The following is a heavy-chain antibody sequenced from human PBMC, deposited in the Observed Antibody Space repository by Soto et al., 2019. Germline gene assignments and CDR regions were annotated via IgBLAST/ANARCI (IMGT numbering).Heavy chain of an antibody. Sequence: PSETLSLTCTVSGGSMTNDNYFWSWIRQPPGKGLEWIAYIYYSGSAYYNPSLKSRVIMSVDTSKSQFSLNLLSVTAADTAVYYCVRCFGSGRNWLDPCGQGTLVTLSS. CDR2: IYYSGSA. CDR1: GGSMTNDNYF. J-gene: IGHJ5*02. V-gene: IGHV4-30-4*01. CDR3: VRCFGSGRNWLDP. D-gene: IGHD3-10*01.